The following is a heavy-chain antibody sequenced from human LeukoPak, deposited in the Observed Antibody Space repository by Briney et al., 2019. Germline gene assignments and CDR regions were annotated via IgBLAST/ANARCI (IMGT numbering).Heavy chain of an antibody. D-gene: IGHD4-23*01. Sequence: GGSLRLSCAASGFTFSSYGMNWVRQAPGKGLEWVSSISSSSSHIYYADSVKGRFTISRDNAKNSLYLQMNSLRAEDTAVYYCARETTVVTPIDYWGQGTLVTVSS. J-gene: IGHJ4*02. V-gene: IGHV3-21*01. CDR2: ISSSSSHI. CDR3: ARETTVVTPIDY. CDR1: GFTFSSYG.